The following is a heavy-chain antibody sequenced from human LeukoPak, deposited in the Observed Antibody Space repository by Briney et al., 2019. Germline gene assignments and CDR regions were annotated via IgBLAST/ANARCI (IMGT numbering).Heavy chain of an antibody. CDR1: GFTFSNYA. CDR2: ISGSGGST. V-gene: IGHV3-23*01. CDR3: AKGKIFGVAGGFDY. J-gene: IGHJ4*02. D-gene: IGHD3-3*01. Sequence: PGGSLRLSCAASGFTFSNYAMSWVRQAPGKGLEWVSGISGSGGSTYYADSVKGRFTISRDNSKNTLYLQMNSLRAEDTAVYYCAKGKIFGVAGGFDYWGQGTLVTVSS.